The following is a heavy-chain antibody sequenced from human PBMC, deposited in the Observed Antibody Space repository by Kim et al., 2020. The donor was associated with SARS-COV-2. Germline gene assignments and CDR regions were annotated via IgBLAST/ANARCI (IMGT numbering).Heavy chain of an antibody. Sequence: YYADSVKGRFTISRDNSKNTLYLQMNSLRAEDTAVYYCAKVYSSGSAFDIWGQGTMVTVSS. CDR3: AKVYSSGSAFDI. J-gene: IGHJ3*02. D-gene: IGHD3-22*01. V-gene: IGHV3-23*01.